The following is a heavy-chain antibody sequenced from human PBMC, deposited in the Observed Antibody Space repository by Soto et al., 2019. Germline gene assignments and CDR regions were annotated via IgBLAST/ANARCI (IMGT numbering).Heavy chain of an antibody. CDR3: TTGSTVRSL. CDR1: GFIVSIAW. CDR2: IKSKSDGGTT. Sequence: LGSAACGFIVSIAWVSLACQAPGKGLEWVGRIKSKSDGGTTDYAAPVKGRFTISRDDSKNTLDLQMNSLRTEDTAVYYCTTGSTVRSLWGQGTLVTVSS. D-gene: IGHD4-17*01. V-gene: IGHV3-15*01. J-gene: IGHJ4*02.